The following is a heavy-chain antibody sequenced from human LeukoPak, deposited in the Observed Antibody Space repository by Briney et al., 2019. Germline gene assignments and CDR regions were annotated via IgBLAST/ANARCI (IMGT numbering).Heavy chain of an antibody. Sequence: PGGSLRLSCGASGFTFSNYGMLWVRQAPGKGLEWVAFIRYDGSNKLYADSVKGRFTISRDNSKNTLYLHINSLRAEGTAVYYCVKDNPLDYWGQGTLVIVSS. CDR1: GFTFSNYG. CDR3: VKDNPLDY. D-gene: IGHD1-14*01. CDR2: IRYDGSNK. J-gene: IGHJ4*02. V-gene: IGHV3-30*02.